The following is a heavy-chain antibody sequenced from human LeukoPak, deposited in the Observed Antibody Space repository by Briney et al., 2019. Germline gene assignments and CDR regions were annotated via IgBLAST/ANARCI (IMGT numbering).Heavy chain of an antibody. D-gene: IGHD3-9*01. Sequence: ASVKVSCKASGYTFTRYDINWVRQATGQGLEWMGWMNPNSGNTGYAQKFQGRVTMTRNTSISTAYMELSSLRSEDTAVYYCAREYYDMLTGYSKRANNWFDPWGQGTLVTVSS. J-gene: IGHJ5*02. V-gene: IGHV1-8*01. CDR1: GYTFTRYD. CDR2: MNPNSGNT. CDR3: AREYYDMLTGYSKRANNWFDP.